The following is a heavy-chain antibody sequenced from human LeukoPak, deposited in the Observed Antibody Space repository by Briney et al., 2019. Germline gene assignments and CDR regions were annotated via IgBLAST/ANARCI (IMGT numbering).Heavy chain of an antibody. CDR2: VAGNGITT. CDR3: AKTPYNNWGLWHYFDS. V-gene: IGHV3-23*01. CDR1: GFPFSDYA. J-gene: IGHJ4*02. D-gene: IGHD7-27*01. Sequence: GGSLRLSCAASGFPFSDYAMGWVRQAPGKGLEWISGVAGNGITTHAADSVKGRFTTSRDNSQDTLHLQMNSLRVEDTAVYYCAKTPYNNWGLWHYFDSWGQGTLVTVSS.